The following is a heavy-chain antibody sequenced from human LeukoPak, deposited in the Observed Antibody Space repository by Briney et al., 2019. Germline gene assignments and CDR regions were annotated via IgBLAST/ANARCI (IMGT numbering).Heavy chain of an antibody. D-gene: IGHD3-16*02. CDR1: GYSISSGYY. CDR2: INHSGST. V-gene: IGHV4-38-2*02. Sequence: SETLSLTCTVSGYSISSGYYWSWIRQPPEKGLEWIGEINHSGSTNYNPSLKSRVAISVDTSKNQLSLKLSSVTAADTAVYFCARARAFVWGSYRYIPYYFDPWGQGTLVTVSS. CDR3: ARARAFVWGSYRYIPYYFDP. J-gene: IGHJ5*02.